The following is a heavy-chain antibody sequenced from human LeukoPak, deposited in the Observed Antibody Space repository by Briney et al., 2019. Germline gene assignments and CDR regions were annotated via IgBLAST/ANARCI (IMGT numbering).Heavy chain of an antibody. CDR3: TRATYYDFWSGPIIDY. V-gene: IGHV3-49*04. Sequence: GGSLRLSCAVSGFTISSYAMSWVRQAPGKGLEWVGFIRSKAYGGTTEYAAPVKGRFTISRDDSKSIAYLQMNSLKTEDTAVYYCTRATYYDFWSGPIIDYWGQGTLVTVSS. CDR2: IRSKAYGGTT. CDR1: GFTISSYA. D-gene: IGHD3-3*01. J-gene: IGHJ4*02.